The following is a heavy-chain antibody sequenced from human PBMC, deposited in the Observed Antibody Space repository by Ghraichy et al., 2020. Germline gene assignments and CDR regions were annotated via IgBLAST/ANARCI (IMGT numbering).Heavy chain of an antibody. J-gene: IGHJ6*03. V-gene: IGHV3-15*01. D-gene: IGHD2-2*01. CDR1: GFTFSNAW. CDR3: TTHSRNIVVIPAAKNYYYYYYMDV. CDR2: IKSKTDGGTT. Sequence: GESLRLSCTASGFTFSNAWMSWVRQAPGTGLEWVGRIKSKTDGGTTDYAAPVKGRFTISRDDSKNTLYLQMNSLKTEDTAVYYCTTHSRNIVVIPAAKNYYYYYYMDVWGKGTTVTVSS.